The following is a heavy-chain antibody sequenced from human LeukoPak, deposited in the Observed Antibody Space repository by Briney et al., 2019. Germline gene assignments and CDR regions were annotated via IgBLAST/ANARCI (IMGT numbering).Heavy chain of an antibody. J-gene: IGHJ4*02. CDR3: ANSGGYGY. D-gene: IGHD1-1*01. V-gene: IGHV3-43*02. Sequence: GGSLRLSCAASGFTFDDYAMHWVRQAPGKGLEWVSIISGDGGSTYYADSVKGRFTISRDNSKNSLYLQMNSLRTEDTALYYCANSGGYGYWGQGTLVTVSS. CDR2: ISGDGGST. CDR1: GFTFDDYA.